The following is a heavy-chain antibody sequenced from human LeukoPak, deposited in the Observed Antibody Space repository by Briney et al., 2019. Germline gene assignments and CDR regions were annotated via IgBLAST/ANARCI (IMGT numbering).Heavy chain of an antibody. CDR1: GGSITSGGSS. CDR3: ARVGGGSFPYYFDY. J-gene: IGHJ4*02. CDR2: IYTSGST. D-gene: IGHD1-26*01. V-gene: IGHV4-31*03. Sequence: SETPSLTCTVSGGSITSGGSSWSWIRQDPGKGLAWIGYIYTSGSTRYNPSLESRVTISVDTSKNQFSLRLTSVTAADTAVYYCARVGGGSFPYYFDYWGQGTLVTVSS.